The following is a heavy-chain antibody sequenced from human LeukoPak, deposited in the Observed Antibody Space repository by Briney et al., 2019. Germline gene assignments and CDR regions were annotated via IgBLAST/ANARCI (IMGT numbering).Heavy chain of an antibody. J-gene: IGHJ6*03. CDR2: IDTDGSTT. CDR3: ARSEYSSTWYGDHYYYYMVI. Sequence: PGGSLRLSCAASGFTFSSFWMHWVRQAPGKGLVWVSRIDTDGSTTVYAESVKGRFTSSRDNAKNTLYLQMNSLRAEDTAVYYCARSEYSSTWYGDHYYYYMVIWGKGTTVTVSS. CDR1: GFTFSSFW. V-gene: IGHV3-74*01. D-gene: IGHD6-13*01.